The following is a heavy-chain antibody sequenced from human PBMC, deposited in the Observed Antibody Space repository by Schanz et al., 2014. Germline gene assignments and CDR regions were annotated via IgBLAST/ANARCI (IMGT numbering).Heavy chain of an antibody. V-gene: IGHV3-33*03. D-gene: IGHD1-1*01. CDR2: MSYDGSIK. CDR3: ARGTDWNLHY. Sequence: QVQLVESGGGVVQPGRSLRLSCAASGFTFSSYGMHWVRQAPGKGLEWVAAMSYDGSIKYYGDSVKGRFTISRDNAKNSLYLQMTSLRAGDTAVYYCARGTDWNLHYWGQGALVTVSS. J-gene: IGHJ4*02. CDR1: GFTFSSYG.